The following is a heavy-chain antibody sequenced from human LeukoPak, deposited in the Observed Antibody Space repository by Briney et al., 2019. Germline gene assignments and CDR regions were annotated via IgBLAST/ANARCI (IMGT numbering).Heavy chain of an antibody. CDR2: MNPNSGNT. CDR1: RYTFTSYD. CDR3: ARGFGYSYGLDYYYYMDV. J-gene: IGHJ6*03. V-gene: IGHV1-8*01. D-gene: IGHD5-18*01. Sequence: GASVKVSCKASRYTFTSYDINWVRQATGQGLEWMGWMNPNSGNTGYAQKFQGRVTMTRNTSISTAYMELSSLRSEDTAVYYCARGFGYSYGLDYYYYMDVWGKGTTVTVSS.